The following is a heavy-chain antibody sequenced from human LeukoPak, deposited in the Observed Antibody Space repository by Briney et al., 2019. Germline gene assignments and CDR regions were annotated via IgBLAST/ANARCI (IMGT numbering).Heavy chain of an antibody. CDR3: AKERSHYYDSSGYYSGIDY. CDR2: IRYDGSNK. V-gene: IGHV3-30*02. D-gene: IGHD3-22*01. Sequence: GGSLRLSCAASGFTFSSYGMHWVRQAPGKGLEWVAFIRYDGSNKYYADSVKGRFTISRDNSKNTLYLQMNSLRAEDTAVYYCAKERSHYYDSSGYYSGIDYWGQGTLVTVSS. CDR1: GFTFSSYG. J-gene: IGHJ4*02.